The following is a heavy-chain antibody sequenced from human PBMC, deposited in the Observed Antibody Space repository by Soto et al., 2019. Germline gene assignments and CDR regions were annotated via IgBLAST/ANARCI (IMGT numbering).Heavy chain of an antibody. CDR1: GGSISSYY. CDR2: IYYSGST. D-gene: IGHD2-2*01. Sequence: SETLSLTCTVSGGSISSYYWSWIRQPPGKGLEWIGYIYYSGSTNYNPSLKSRVTISVDTSKNQFSLKLSSVTAADTAVYYCARAHAVVPAAIWVYYYYYYMDVWGKGTTVTAP. CDR3: ARAHAVVPAAIWVYYYYYYMDV. J-gene: IGHJ6*03. V-gene: IGHV4-59*01.